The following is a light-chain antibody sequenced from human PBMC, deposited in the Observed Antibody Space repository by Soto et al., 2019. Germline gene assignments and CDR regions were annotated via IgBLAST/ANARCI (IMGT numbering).Light chain of an antibody. V-gene: IGLV2-8*01. J-gene: IGLJ2*01. Sequence: QSALTQHPSASGSPGQSVTISCTGTSSDVGGYNYVSWYQQHPGKAPKLMIYEVSKRPSGVPDRFSGSKSGNTASLTVSGLQAEYEADYYCSSYAGSNNLHVVFGGGTKLTVL. CDR2: EVS. CDR1: SSDVGGYNY. CDR3: SSYAGSNNLHVV.